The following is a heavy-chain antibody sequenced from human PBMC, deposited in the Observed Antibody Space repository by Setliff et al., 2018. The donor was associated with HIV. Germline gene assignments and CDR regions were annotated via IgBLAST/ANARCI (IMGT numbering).Heavy chain of an antibody. CDR2: VSSASNNI. V-gene: IGHV3-21*01. CDR3: VRKQYHYDSSRPYYFDY. CDR1: GFTFDRFW. J-gene: IGHJ4*02. D-gene: IGHD3-22*01. Sequence: SGGSLRLSCAASGFTFDRFWVHWVRQAPGKGLEWVSSVSSASNNIYYADSVKGRFTISRDNAKNSVYLQMNSLRAEDTAIYYCVRKQYHYDSSRPYYFDYWGQGTLVTVSS.